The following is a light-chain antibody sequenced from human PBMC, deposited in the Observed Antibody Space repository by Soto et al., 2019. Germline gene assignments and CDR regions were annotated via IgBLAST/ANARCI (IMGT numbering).Light chain of an antibody. CDR3: SSFTISRNTVI. J-gene: IGLJ2*01. V-gene: IGLV2-14*01. CDR2: DVS. CDR1: SSDLDGYNH. Sequence: QSVLTQPASVSGSPGQSITISCTGTSSDLDGYNHVSWYQYHPGKAPKLMIYDVSNRPSGISNRFSGSKSGNTASLTIAGLQAEDEADYYCSSFTISRNTVIFGGGTKVTVL.